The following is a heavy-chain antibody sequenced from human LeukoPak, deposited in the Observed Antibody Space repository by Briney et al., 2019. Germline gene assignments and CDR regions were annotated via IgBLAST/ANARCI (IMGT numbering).Heavy chain of an antibody. CDR2: IGTAGDT. Sequence: GGSLGLSCAASGFTFSSYDMHWVRKAQGKGLEWVSAIGTAGDTYYPGSVKGRFTISRENAKNSLYLQMNSLRAGDTAVYYCARDRFGAFDIWGQGTMVTVSS. D-gene: IGHD3-10*01. CDR3: ARDRFGAFDI. J-gene: IGHJ3*02. CDR1: GFTFSSYD. V-gene: IGHV3-13*01.